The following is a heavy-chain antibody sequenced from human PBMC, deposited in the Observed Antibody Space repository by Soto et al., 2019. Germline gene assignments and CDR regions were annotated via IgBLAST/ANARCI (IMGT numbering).Heavy chain of an antibody. CDR2: ISSSSSII. CDR3: ASANYYGSPGDFDY. J-gene: IGHJ4*02. Sequence: EVQLVESGGGLVQPGGSLRLSCAASGFTFSSYSMNWVRQAPGKGLEWVSYISSSSSIIYYADSVKGRFTISRDTAKNSLYLQMNSLRAEDTAVYYCASANYYGSPGDFDYWGQGTLVTVSS. CDR1: GFTFSSYS. D-gene: IGHD3-10*01. V-gene: IGHV3-48*01.